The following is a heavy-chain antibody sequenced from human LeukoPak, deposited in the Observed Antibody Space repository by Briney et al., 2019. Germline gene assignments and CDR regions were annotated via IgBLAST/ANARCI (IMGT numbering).Heavy chain of an antibody. Sequence: ASVKLSCKASGYTFTTYYIHWVRQAPGQRLEWMGRINLSGGTTTYAQKFQGRVTMTRDTSTSTVHMALSSRRSEDTAVYYCASHSSGWQQTYFDYWGQGTLVTVSS. CDR1: GYTFTTYY. J-gene: IGHJ4*02. V-gene: IGHV1-46*01. CDR3: ASHSSGWQQTYFDY. CDR2: INLSGGTT. D-gene: IGHD6-19*01.